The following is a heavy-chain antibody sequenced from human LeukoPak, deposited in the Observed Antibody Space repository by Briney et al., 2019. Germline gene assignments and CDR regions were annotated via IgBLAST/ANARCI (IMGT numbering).Heavy chain of an antibody. Sequence: PGGSLRLSCAASGFIFSTYGMHWVRQAPGKGLEWVAVISYEGSNKYYADSVKGRFTISKDNSKNTLYLQMNTLRAEDTAVYYCNYYGSGTPLYFDYWGQGTLVTVSS. CDR2: ISYEGSNK. CDR1: GFIFSTYG. V-gene: IGHV3-30*03. J-gene: IGHJ4*02. D-gene: IGHD3-10*01. CDR3: NYYGSGTPLYFDY.